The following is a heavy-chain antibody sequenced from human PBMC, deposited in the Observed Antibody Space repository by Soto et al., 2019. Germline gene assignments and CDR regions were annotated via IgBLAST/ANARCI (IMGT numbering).Heavy chain of an antibody. V-gene: IGHV3-23*01. D-gene: IGHD3-10*01. CDR1: GFTFSSYA. J-gene: IGHJ4*02. CDR3: AKGDGSGSYLN. CDR2: ISGSGGST. Sequence: GGSLRLSCAASGFTFSSYAMSWVRQAPGKGLEWVSAISGSGGSTYSADSVKGRFTISRDNSKNTLYLQMNSLRAEDTAVYYCAKGDGSGSYLNWGQGTLVTVSS.